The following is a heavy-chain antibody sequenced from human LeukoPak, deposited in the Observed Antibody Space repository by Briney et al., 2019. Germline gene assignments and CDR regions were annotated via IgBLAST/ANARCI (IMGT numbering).Heavy chain of an antibody. CDR2: IFTSGST. Sequence: SETLSLTCTVVGGSITSDYWSWVRQPAGKGLEWIGRIFTSGSTTYNPSLKSRVTMSLDTSKNQFFLKLSSVTAADTAAYFCSRGGANDLWGQGTLVTVSS. D-gene: IGHD4/OR15-4a*01. J-gene: IGHJ5*02. V-gene: IGHV4-4*07. CDR1: GGSITSDY. CDR3: SRGGANDL.